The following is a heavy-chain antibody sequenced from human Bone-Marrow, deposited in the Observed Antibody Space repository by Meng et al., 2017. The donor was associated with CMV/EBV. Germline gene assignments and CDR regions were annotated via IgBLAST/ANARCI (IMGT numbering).Heavy chain of an antibody. J-gene: IGHJ4*02. Sequence: SGFAFLAYALSWGRQVSGKGLEWVTGISRSGRSTYYKDSVKGRFSISRDNSKNTVYLHMNSLRAGDTAVYYCANRVVGHSYGPIDYWGQGTLVTVSS. D-gene: IGHD5-18*01. CDR1: GFAFLAYA. CDR3: ANRVVGHSYGPIDY. V-gene: IGHV3-23*01. CDR2: ISRSGRST.